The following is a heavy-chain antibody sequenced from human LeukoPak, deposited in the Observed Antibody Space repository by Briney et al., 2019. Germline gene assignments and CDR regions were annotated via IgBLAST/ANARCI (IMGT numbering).Heavy chain of an antibody. D-gene: IGHD4-17*01. V-gene: IGHV4-34*01. CDR1: GGSFSGYY. Sequence: PSETLSLTCAVYGGSFSGYYWSWIRQPPGRGLEWIGSIYYSGNTYYNPSLKSRVTISVDTSKNQFSLTLTSVTAADTSVYYCARRRGDGDYRPESWGQGTLVTVSS. J-gene: IGHJ5*02. CDR3: ARRRGDGDYRPES. CDR2: IYYSGNT.